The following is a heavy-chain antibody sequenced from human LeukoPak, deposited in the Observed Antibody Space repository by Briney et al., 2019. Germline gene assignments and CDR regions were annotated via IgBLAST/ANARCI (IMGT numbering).Heavy chain of an antibody. J-gene: IGHJ4*02. CDR2: ISSRSTYI. Sequence: GGSLRLSCAASGFTFSRYWMSWVRQAPGKGLEWVSAISSRSTYIYYADSVKGRFTISRDNAKNSLYLQMNSLRAEDTAVYYCARGGGYCGDDCYGIDYWGQGTLVTVSS. D-gene: IGHD2-21*01. CDR1: GFTFSRYW. V-gene: IGHV3-21*01. CDR3: ARGGGYCGDDCYGIDY.